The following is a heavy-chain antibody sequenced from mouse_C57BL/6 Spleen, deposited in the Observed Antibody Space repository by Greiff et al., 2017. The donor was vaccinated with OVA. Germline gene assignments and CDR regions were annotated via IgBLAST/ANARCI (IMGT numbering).Heavy chain of an antibody. J-gene: IGHJ3*01. CDR2: ISSGGDYI. Sequence: EVKLVESGEGLVKPGGSLKLSCAASGFTFSSYAMSWVRQTPEKRLEWVAYISSGGDYIYDADTVKGRFTISRDNARNTLYLQMSSLKSEDTAMYYCTDYGNYDGFAYWGQGTLVTVSA. CDR1: GFTFSSYA. D-gene: IGHD2-1*01. CDR3: TDYGNYDGFAY. V-gene: IGHV5-9-1*02.